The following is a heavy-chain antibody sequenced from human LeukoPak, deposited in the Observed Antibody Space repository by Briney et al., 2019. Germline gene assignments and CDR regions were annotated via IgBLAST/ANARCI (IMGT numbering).Heavy chain of an antibody. D-gene: IGHD3-16*01. CDR2: ISGSGGST. CDR3: AKVRTGGVLHY. Sequence: GGSLRLSCAASGFTFSSYAMSWVRQAPGKGLEWVSAISGSGGSTYYADSVKGRFTNSRDNSKNTLYLQMNSLRAEDTAVYYCAKVRTGGVLHYWGQGTLVTVSS. CDR1: GFTFSSYA. V-gene: IGHV3-23*01. J-gene: IGHJ4*02.